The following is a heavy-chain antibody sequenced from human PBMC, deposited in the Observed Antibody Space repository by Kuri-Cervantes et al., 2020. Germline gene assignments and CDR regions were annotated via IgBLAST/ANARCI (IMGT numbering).Heavy chain of an antibody. J-gene: IGHJ4*02. CDR1: GYTFTNFG. D-gene: IGHD1-20*01. CDR2: ISAYNGDT. V-gene: IGHV1-18*01. Sequence: ASVKVSCKASGYTFTNFGVSWVRQAPGQGLEWMGWISAYNGDTNYAQKLQGRVTMTTDTSTNTAYMELGRLRSDDTAIYYCATITGTLAYWGQGTLVTVSS. CDR3: ATITGTLAY.